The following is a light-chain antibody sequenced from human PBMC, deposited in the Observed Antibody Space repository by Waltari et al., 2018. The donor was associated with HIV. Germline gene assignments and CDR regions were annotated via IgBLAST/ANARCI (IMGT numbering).Light chain of an antibody. CDR2: GAS. Sequence: EIVLTQSPDTLSLSPGKRATLSCSASQTVISNYLAWYQQKPGQAPRLLVYGASSRAAGIADRFSGSGSATDFTLIISRVEPEDSAVFYCQQYGDSPFTFGPGTKVEIK. V-gene: IGKV3-20*01. CDR1: QTVISNY. CDR3: QQYGDSPFT. J-gene: IGKJ3*01.